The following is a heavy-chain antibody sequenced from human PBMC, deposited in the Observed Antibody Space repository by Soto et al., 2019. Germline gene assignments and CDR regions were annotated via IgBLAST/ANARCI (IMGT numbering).Heavy chain of an antibody. V-gene: IGHV4-59*08. CDR3: ARLGNRVAFDY. D-gene: IGHD5-12*01. J-gene: IGHJ4*02. Sequence: QVQLQESGPGLVKPSETLSLTCTVSGGSVSSYYWYWIRQPPGKGLDWLGYIYYSGTTNYNPALKSRVTISVDTTKNQFSLKLTSVTAADTAVYYCARLGNRVAFDYWGQGTLVTVSS. CDR2: IYYSGTT. CDR1: GGSVSSYY.